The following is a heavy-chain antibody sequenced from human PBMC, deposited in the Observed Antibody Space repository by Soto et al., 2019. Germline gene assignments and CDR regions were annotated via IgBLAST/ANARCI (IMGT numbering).Heavy chain of an antibody. CDR2: ISTNGGST. CDR1: GFTFSSYA. J-gene: IGHJ4*02. D-gene: IGHD3-22*01. Sequence: GGSLRLSCSASGFTFSSYAMHWVRQAPGKGLEYVSSISTNGGSTHYADSVKGRFTISRDNSKNTQYLQMSSLRADDTAVYYCVKVEYYYDSSGYYPFDYWGQVTLVTVSS. V-gene: IGHV3-64D*06. CDR3: VKVEYYYDSSGYYPFDY.